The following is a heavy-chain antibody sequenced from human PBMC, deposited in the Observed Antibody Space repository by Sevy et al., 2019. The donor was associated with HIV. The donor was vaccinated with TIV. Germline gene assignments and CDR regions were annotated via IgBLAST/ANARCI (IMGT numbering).Heavy chain of an antibody. V-gene: IGHV1-24*01. Sequence: ASVKVSCKVSGYTLTELSMHWVRQAPGKGLEWMGGFDPEDGETIYAQKFQGRVTMTEDTSTDTANMELSSLRSEDTAVYYCATRGYDFWSGLRYNWFDPWGQGTLVTVSS. CDR3: ATRGYDFWSGLRYNWFDP. D-gene: IGHD3-3*01. CDR2: FDPEDGET. CDR1: GYTLTELS. J-gene: IGHJ5*02.